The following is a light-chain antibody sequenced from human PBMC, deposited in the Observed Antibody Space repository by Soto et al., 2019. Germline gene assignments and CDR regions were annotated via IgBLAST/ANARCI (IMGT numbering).Light chain of an antibody. Sequence: DIQMTQSPSSVSASVGDRVTITCRASQSISSWLAWYQQKPGKAPKLLIYDTSTLHSGVPSRFSGSGSGTDFTLTISSLQPDDFATYYCQQASSFPRTFGQGTKVEIK. CDR2: DTS. CDR3: QQASSFPRT. CDR1: QSISSW. J-gene: IGKJ1*01. V-gene: IGKV1-12*01.